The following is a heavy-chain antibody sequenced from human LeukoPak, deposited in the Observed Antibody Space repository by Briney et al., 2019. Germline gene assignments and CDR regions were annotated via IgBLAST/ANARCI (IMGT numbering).Heavy chain of an antibody. CDR1: GFTFSSHW. V-gene: IGHV3-7*03. D-gene: IGHD3-10*01. CDR3: AKHTMVRGVTPYYFDY. CDR2: IKLDGSDK. J-gene: IGHJ4*02. Sequence: PGGSLRLSCVASGFTFSSHWMSWVRQAPGKGLEWVASIKLDGSDKYYVDSVKGRFSISRDDAKNSLFLQMNSLRAEDTAVYYCAKHTMVRGVTPYYFDYWGQGTLVTVSS.